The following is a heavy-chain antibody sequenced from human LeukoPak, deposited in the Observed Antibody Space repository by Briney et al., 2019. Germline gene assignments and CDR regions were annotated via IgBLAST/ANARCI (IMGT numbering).Heavy chain of an antibody. J-gene: IGHJ6*03. CDR2: IIPIFGTA. D-gene: IGHD2-15*01. V-gene: IGHV1-69*05. Sequence: GASVKVSCKASGGTFSSYAISWVRQAPGQGLEWMGGIIPIFGTANYAQKFQGRVTITTDESTSTAYMELSSLRSDDTAVYYCARAGYCSGGSCYPYYYYYYMDVWGKGTTVTVSS. CDR1: GGTFSSYA. CDR3: ARAGYCSGGSCYPYYYYYYMDV.